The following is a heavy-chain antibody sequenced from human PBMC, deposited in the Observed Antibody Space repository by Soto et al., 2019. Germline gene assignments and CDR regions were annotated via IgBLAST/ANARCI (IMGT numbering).Heavy chain of an antibody. D-gene: IGHD2-2*02. CDR1: GFTFGDYA. V-gene: IGHV3-49*01. CDR3: TRDSVVPAAIADY. CDR2: IRSKAYGGTT. J-gene: IGHJ4*02. Sequence: PGGSLRLSCTASGFTFGDYAMSWFRQAPGKGLEWVGFIRSKAYGGTTEYTASVKGRFTISRDDSKSIAYLQMNSLKTEDTAVYYWTRDSVVPAAIADYWGQGTLVPVSS.